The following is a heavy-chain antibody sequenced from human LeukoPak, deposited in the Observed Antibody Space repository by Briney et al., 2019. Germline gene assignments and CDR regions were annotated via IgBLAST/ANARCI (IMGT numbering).Heavy chain of an antibody. V-gene: IGHV1-2*02. J-gene: IGHJ1*01. D-gene: IGHD2-8*02. CDR2: INPNSGGT. CDR3: ARDGTTGRF. CDR1: GYTFTDYY. Sequence: ASVKVSCKASGYTFTDYYFNWVRQAPGQGLEWMGWINPNSGGTTYAQKFQGRVTMTRDTSVSTAYLELNRVTSDDTAVYYCARDGTTGRFWGQGTLVTVSS.